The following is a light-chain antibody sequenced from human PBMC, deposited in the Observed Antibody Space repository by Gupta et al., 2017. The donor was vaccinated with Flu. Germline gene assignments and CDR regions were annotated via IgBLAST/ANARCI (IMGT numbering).Light chain of an antibody. Sequence: DIQMTQSPSSLSASVGDRVSISCRASQDIRTWLAWYQQKPEKAPKCLIYAASNLQSGVPARFSGGGSGTDFTLTISSLQPEDFAIYYCQQYNNFPLTFGGGTKVEFK. CDR1: QDIRTW. V-gene: IGKV1D-16*01. CDR2: AAS. CDR3: QQYNNFPLT. J-gene: IGKJ4*01.